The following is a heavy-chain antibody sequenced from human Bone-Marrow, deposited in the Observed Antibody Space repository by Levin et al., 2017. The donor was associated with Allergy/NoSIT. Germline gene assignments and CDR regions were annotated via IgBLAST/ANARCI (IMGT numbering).Heavy chain of an antibody. CDR1: GDSISDFY. D-gene: IGHD3-3*01. CDR2: ISNTGST. V-gene: IGHV4-4*09. J-gene: IGHJ6*02. Sequence: SQTLSLTCSVSGDSISDFYWSWIRQPPGKGLEWIGCISNTGSTNYNPSLKGRVTISGDTSKNQLSLQVTSVTAADTAVYYCARNYDFWSGYRTPLGFDVWGQGTTVIVSS. CDR3: ARNYDFWSGYRTPLGFDV.